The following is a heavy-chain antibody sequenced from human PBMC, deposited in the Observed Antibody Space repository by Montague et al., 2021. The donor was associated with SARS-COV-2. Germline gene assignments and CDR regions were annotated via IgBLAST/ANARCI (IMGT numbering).Heavy chain of an antibody. CDR1: GGSISSSSYY. J-gene: IGHJ4*02. V-gene: IGHV4-39*01. CDR3: ARLLSWIAAAGKIHYFDY. Sequence: SETLSLTCTVSGGSISSSSYYWGWIRQPPGKGLEWIGSIYYSGSTYYNPSLKSRVTISVDTSKNQFSLKLSSVTAADTAVYYCARLLSWIAAAGKIHYFDYGGQGTLVTVSS. D-gene: IGHD6-13*01. CDR2: IYYSGST.